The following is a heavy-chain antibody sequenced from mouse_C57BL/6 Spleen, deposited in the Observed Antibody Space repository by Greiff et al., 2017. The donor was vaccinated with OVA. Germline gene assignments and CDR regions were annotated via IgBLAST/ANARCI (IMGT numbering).Heavy chain of an antibody. Sequence: QVQLQQPGAELVKPGASVKLSCKASGYTFTSYWMHWVKQRPGQGLEWIGMIHPNSGSTNYNEKFKSKATLTVDKSSSTAYMQLSSLTSEDSAVYDCARVGAAQANYLDYWGQGTTLTVSS. J-gene: IGHJ2*01. CDR1: GYTFTSYW. V-gene: IGHV1-64*01. CDR3: ARVGAAQANYLDY. D-gene: IGHD3-2*02. CDR2: IHPNSGST.